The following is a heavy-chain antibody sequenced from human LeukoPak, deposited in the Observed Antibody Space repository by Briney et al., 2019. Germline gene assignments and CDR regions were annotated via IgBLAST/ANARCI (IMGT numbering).Heavy chain of an antibody. V-gene: IGHV4-34*01. CDR3: ARNFVVTPYYYYYYGMDV. CDR2: LNHSGST. D-gene: IGHD4-23*01. CDR1: GGSFSGYY. J-gene: IGHJ6*02. Sequence: SETLSLTCAVYGGSFSGYYWSWIRQPPGKGLEWIGKLNHSGSTNYNPSLKSRVTISVDTSKNQFSLKLSSVTAADTAVYYCARNFVVTPYYYYYYGMDVWGQGTTVTVSS.